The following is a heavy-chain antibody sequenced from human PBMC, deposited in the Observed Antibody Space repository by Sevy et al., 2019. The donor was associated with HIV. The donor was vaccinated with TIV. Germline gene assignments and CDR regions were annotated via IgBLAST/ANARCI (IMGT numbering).Heavy chain of an antibody. Sequence: GGSLRLSCAASGFTFSSYAMNWVRQAPGKGLEWVSGLSGSGGSTNYADSVKGRFTMSRDNSKNTLYLQMSSLRAEDTAVYYCAKDRVWELGDAFDIWGQGTMVTVSS. CDR1: GFTFSSYA. CDR3: AKDRVWELGDAFDI. V-gene: IGHV3-23*01. D-gene: IGHD6-13*01. CDR2: LSGSGGST. J-gene: IGHJ3*02.